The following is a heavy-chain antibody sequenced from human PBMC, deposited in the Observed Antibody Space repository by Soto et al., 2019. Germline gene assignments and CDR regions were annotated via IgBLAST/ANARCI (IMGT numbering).Heavy chain of an antibody. D-gene: IGHD2-15*01. CDR3: AKDQGYCSGGSCPYYYYYGMDV. CDR2: ISYDGSTK. CDR1: GYSFSSYG. J-gene: IGHJ6*02. Sequence: HPGGSLRLSCAASGYSFSSYGMDGVRKGPGKGLEWEAVISYDGSTKYYADSVKGRFTISRDNSKNTLYLQMNSLRAEDTAVYYCAKDQGYCSGGSCPYYYYYGMDVWGQGTTVTVSS. V-gene: IGHV3-30*18.